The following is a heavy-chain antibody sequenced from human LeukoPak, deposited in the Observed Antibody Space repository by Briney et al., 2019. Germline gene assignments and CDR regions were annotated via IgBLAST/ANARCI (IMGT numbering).Heavy chain of an antibody. CDR2: IIPIFGTA. Sequence: EASVKVSCKASGGTFSSYAISWVRQAPGQGLEWMGGIIPIFGTANYAQKFQGRVTITADKSTSTAYMELSSLRSEDTAVYYCARAPLQAAAGNLLYYFDYWGQGTLVTVSS. D-gene: IGHD6-13*01. V-gene: IGHV1-69*06. J-gene: IGHJ4*02. CDR3: ARAPLQAAAGNLLYYFDY. CDR1: GGTFSSYA.